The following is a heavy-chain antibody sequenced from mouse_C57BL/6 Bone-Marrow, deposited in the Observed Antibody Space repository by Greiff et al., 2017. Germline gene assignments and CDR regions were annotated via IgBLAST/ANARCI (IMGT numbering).Heavy chain of an antibody. Sequence: VKLQQPGAELVMPGASVKLSCKASGYTFTSYWMPWVKQRPGQGLEWIGEIYPADSYTHSNHKFQGKATLTVDHSSSTAYLQLSSLTSEDCAVYYGAREGSGRSWYFDVWGTGTTVTVSS. D-gene: IGHD1-1*01. CDR2: IYPADSYT. J-gene: IGHJ1*03. CDR3: AREGSGRSWYFDV. CDR1: GYTFTSYW. V-gene: IGHV1-69*01.